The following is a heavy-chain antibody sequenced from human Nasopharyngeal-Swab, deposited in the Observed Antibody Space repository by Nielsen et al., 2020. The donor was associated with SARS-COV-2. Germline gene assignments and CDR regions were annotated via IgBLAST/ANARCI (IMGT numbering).Heavy chain of an antibody. J-gene: IGHJ3*02. V-gene: IGHV3-73*01. CDR1: GFTFSGSA. D-gene: IGHD2-21*01. Sequence: GESLKISCAASGFTFSGSAMQWVRQASGKGLQWVGRIRSKANNYATTYAASVKGRFTISRDDSKNTACLQMNGLKTEDTGVYYCARISPIPDSYYDAFDIWGQGTMVTVSS. CDR3: ARISPIPDSYYDAFDI. CDR2: IRSKANNYAT.